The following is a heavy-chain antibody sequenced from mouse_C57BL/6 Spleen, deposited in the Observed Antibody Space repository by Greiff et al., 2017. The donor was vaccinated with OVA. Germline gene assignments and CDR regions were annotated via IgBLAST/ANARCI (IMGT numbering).Heavy chain of an antibody. D-gene: IGHD2-4*01. CDR2: ISDGGSYT. Sequence: EVHLVESGGGLVKPGGSLKLSCAASGFTFSSYAMSWVRQTPEKRLEWVATISDGGSYTYYPDNVKGRFTISRDNAKNNLYLQMSHLKSEDTAMYYCARYYDYHYFDYWGQGTTLTVSS. V-gene: IGHV5-4*01. J-gene: IGHJ2*01. CDR3: ARYYDYHYFDY. CDR1: GFTFSSYA.